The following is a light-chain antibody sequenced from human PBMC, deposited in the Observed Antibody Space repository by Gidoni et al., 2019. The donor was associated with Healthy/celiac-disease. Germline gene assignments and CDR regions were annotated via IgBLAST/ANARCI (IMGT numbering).Light chain of an antibody. Sequence: SYDLTQPPSVSVSPGQTARITCSGDALPKQYAYWYQLKPGHAPVLVIYKDSERPSGIPERFSGSSSGTTVTLTISGVQAEDEADYYCQSADSSGTYVVFGGGTKLTVL. CDR2: KDS. CDR3: QSADSSGTYVV. V-gene: IGLV3-25*03. J-gene: IGLJ2*01. CDR1: ALPKQY.